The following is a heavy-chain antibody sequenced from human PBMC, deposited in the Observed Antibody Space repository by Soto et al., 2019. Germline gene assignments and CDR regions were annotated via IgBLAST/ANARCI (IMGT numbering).Heavy chain of an antibody. CDR1: GGSISSYY. J-gene: IGHJ5*02. Sequence: ETLSLTCTVSGGSISSYYWSWIRQPPGKGLEWIGYIYYSGSTNYNPSLKSRVTISVDTSKNQFSLKLSSVTAADTAVYYCARATYGYGDNWFDPWGQGTLVTVSS. CDR2: IYYSGST. V-gene: IGHV4-59*01. D-gene: IGHD5-18*01. CDR3: ARATYGYGDNWFDP.